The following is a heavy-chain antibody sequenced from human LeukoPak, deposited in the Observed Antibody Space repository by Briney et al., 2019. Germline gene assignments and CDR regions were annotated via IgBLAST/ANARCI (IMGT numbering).Heavy chain of an antibody. CDR2: MNPNSGNT. V-gene: IGHV1-8*01. Sequence: ASVKVSCKASGYTFTSYDINWVRQATGQGLEWMGWMNPNSGNTGYAQKFQGRVTMTRNTSISTAYMELSSLRSEDTAVYYCARGANRGVPVSSNWFDPWGQGTLVTVSS. CDR1: GYTFTSYD. CDR3: ARGANRGVPVSSNWFDP. D-gene: IGHD1-26*01. J-gene: IGHJ5*02.